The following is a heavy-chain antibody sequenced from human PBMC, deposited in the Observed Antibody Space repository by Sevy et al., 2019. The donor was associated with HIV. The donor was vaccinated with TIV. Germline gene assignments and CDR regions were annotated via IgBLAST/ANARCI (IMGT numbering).Heavy chain of an antibody. D-gene: IGHD3-3*01. J-gene: IGHJ3*02. CDR2: ISYDGSNK. CDR1: GFTFSSYA. V-gene: IGHV3-30-3*01. Sequence: GESLKISCAASGFTFSSYAMHWVRQAPGKGLEWVAVISYDGSNKYYADSVKGRFTISGDNSKNTLYLQMNSLRAEDRAVYYGARDFWSGYYRVEGAFDIWGQGTMVTVSS. CDR3: ARDFWSGYYRVEGAFDI.